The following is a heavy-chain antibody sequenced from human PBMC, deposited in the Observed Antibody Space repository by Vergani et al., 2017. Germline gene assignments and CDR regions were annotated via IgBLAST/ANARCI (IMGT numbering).Heavy chain of an antibody. D-gene: IGHD1-7*01. CDR3: VYRKTEYGTTGCFYPFYYYNYMDV. CDR1: GFSLNTRGVS. V-gene: IGHV2-5*04. CDR2: IYWNDDQ. Sequence: QITLKESGPTLVKPTQTLTLTCTFSGFSLNTRGVSVAWIRQPPGKALDWLALIYWNDDQHYSPSLNNRVTITKDTSKNQVVLTMTNMDYVDTGTYYCVYRKTEYGTTGCFYPFYYYNYMDVWGKGTTVNVSS. J-gene: IGHJ6*03.